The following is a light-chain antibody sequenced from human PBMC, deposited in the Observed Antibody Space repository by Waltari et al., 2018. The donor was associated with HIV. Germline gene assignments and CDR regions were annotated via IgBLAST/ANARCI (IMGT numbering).Light chain of an antibody. J-gene: IGLJ3*02. CDR1: SRDDGGYKE. Sequence: QAALTQPDSVAGCPGQAITISCTGTSRDDGGYKEGTWYQQHPGKAPKLMIYEVSNRPSGVSNRFSGSKSGNTASLTISGLQAEDEADYYCSSYTSSSTLRVFGGGTKLTVL. CDR2: EVS. CDR3: SSYTSSSTLRV. V-gene: IGLV2-14*01.